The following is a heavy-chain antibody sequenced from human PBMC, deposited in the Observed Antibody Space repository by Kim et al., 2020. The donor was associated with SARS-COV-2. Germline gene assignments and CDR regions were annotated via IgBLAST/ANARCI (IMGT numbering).Heavy chain of an antibody. CDR2: ISGSGGST. CDR3: AKWVEYSSSFDY. D-gene: IGHD6-6*01. J-gene: IGHJ4*02. CDR1: GFTFSSYA. Sequence: GGSLRLSCAASGFTFSSYAMTWVRQAPGKGLEWVSGISGSGGSTYDAESVKGRFTISRDNFKNMLYLQMNSLRAEDTAVYYCAKWVEYSSSFDYWGQGTLVTVSS. V-gene: IGHV3-23*01.